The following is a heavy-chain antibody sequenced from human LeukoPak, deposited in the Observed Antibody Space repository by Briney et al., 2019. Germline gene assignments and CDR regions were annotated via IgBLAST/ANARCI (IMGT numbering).Heavy chain of an antibody. CDR2: ISTSGSTT. CDR1: GITFRDYW. J-gene: IGHJ4*02. CDR3: ARENWGSFDR. Sequence: GGSLRLSCAASGITFRDYWMSWIRQAPGKGLEWVSCISTSGSTTYYADSVKGRFTISRDDAKSSLYLQMNSLRAEDTAVYYCARENWGSFDRWGQGTLVTVSS. V-gene: IGHV3-11*01. D-gene: IGHD7-27*01.